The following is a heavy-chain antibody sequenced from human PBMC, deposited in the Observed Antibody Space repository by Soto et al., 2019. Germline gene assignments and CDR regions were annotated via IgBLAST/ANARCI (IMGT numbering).Heavy chain of an antibody. CDR3: ARDENYHQAAAGTNWFDP. V-gene: IGHV6-1*01. D-gene: IGHD6-13*01. CDR2: TYYRSKWYN. CDR1: GDRVSSNSAA. Sequence: SQTLSLTCAISGDRVSSNSAAWNWIRQSPSRGLEWLGRTYYRSKWYNDYAVSVKSRITINPDTSKNQFSLQLNSVTPEDTAVYYCARDENYHQAAAGTNWFDPWGQGTLVTVSS. J-gene: IGHJ5*02.